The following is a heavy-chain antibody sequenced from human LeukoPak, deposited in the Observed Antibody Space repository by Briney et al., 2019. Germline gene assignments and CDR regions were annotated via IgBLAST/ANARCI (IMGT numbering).Heavy chain of an antibody. CDR2: LGISGDYT. V-gene: IGHV3-23*01. CDR3: ARGRGGNSDFLTTYTGASLSFDY. D-gene: IGHD3-9*01. J-gene: IGHJ4*02. Sequence: SGGSLRLSCVASGFTLSSYAVSWVRQAPGKGLQWVSSLGISGDYTWYAGSVKGRFTISRDSSKNTLYLQMNSLGAEDTALYYCARGRGGNSDFLTTYTGASLSFDYWGQGALVSVSS. CDR1: GFTLSSYA.